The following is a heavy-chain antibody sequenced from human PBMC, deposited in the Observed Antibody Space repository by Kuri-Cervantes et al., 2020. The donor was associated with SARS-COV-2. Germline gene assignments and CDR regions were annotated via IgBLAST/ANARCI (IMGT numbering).Heavy chain of an antibody. CDR3: ARVHSYGPQDYYYYGMDV. V-gene: IGHV3-21*01. D-gene: IGHD5-18*01. Sequence: GSLRLSCAASGFTFSSYSMNWVRQAPGKGLEWVSSISSSSSYIYYADSVKGRFTISRDNAKNSLYLQMNSLRAEDTAVYYCARVHSYGPQDYYYYGMDVWGQGTTVTVSS. CDR1: GFTFSSYS. CDR2: ISSSSSYI. J-gene: IGHJ6*02.